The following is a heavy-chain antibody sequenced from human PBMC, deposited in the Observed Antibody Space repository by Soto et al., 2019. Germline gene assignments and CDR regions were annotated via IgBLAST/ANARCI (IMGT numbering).Heavy chain of an antibody. CDR2: ISYDGSNK. CDR1: GFTFSSYA. V-gene: IGHV3-30-3*01. J-gene: IGHJ6*02. Sequence: GGSLRLSCAASGFTFSSYAMHWVRQAPGKGLEWVAVISYDGSNKYYADSVKGRFTISRDNSKNTLYLQMNSLRAEDTAVYYCARDCYSDYYYGMDVWGQGTTVTVSS. D-gene: IGHD1-26*01. CDR3: ARDCYSDYYYGMDV.